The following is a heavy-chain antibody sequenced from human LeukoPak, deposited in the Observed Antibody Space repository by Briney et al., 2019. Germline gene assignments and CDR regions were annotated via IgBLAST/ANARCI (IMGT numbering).Heavy chain of an antibody. Sequence: GRSLRLSCAASGFTSSSYSMHWVRQAPGKGLEWVAVISYDGSNKYYADSVKGRFTISRDNSKNTLYLQMNRLRAEDTAVYYCARPYSSSYGFDYWGQGTLVTVSS. J-gene: IGHJ4*02. CDR3: ARPYSSSYGFDY. CDR2: ISYDGSNK. CDR1: GFTSSSYS. V-gene: IGHV3-30-3*01. D-gene: IGHD6-6*01.